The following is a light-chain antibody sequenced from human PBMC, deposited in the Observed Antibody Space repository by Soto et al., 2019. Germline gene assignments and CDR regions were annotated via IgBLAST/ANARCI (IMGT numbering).Light chain of an antibody. CDR2: DVN. V-gene: IGLV2-14*01. J-gene: IGLJ2*01. CDR3: SSYTGSNTLL. CDR1: SSDVGGYNY. Sequence: QSALTQPASVSGSPGQSITISCTGTSSDVGGYNYVSWYQQHPGNAPKLMLYDVNNRPSGVSIRFSGSKSGNTASLTVSGLQDEDEADYYCSSYTGSNTLLFGGGTKVTVL.